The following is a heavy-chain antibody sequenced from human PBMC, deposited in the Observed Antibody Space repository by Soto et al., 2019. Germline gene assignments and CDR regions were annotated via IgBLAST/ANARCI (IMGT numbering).Heavy chain of an antibody. CDR3: AKSPRSEMATD. CDR2: INTYNGMT. CDR1: GYTFINYH. V-gene: IGHV1-18*01. J-gene: IGHJ4*02. Sequence: QVQLVQSGGEVKKPGASVTVSCKASGYTFINYHITWVRQAPGQGLEWMAWINTYNGMTDYAQRFQGRVNMTRDTSTSTAYMELRNLGSNDAAVYFCAKSPRSEMATDWGQGTLVTVSS. D-gene: IGHD5-12*01.